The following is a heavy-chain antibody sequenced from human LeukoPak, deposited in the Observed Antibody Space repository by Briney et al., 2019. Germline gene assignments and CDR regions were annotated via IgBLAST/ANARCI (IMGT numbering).Heavy chain of an antibody. D-gene: IGHD2-2*01. Sequence: SETLSLTXTVSGYSISSGYYWGWIRQPPGKGLEWIGSIYHSGSTYYNPSLKSRVTISVDTSKNQFPLKLSSVTAADTAVYYCAVRAVVPAADAAFDYWGQGTLVTVSS. V-gene: IGHV4-38-2*02. CDR2: IYHSGST. CDR1: GYSISSGYY. J-gene: IGHJ4*02. CDR3: AVRAVVPAADAAFDY.